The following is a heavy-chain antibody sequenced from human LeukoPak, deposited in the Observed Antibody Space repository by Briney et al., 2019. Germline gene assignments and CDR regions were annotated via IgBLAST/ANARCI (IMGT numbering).Heavy chain of an antibody. Sequence: SETLSLTCTVSGDSISSYYWSWIRQPPGKGLEWIGYIYYSGSTNYNPSLKSRVTISVDTSKNQFSLKLSSVTAADTAVYYCAREGSSGWYPGGFDPWGQGTLVTVSS. V-gene: IGHV4-59*01. CDR2: IYYSGST. CDR3: AREGSSGWYPGGFDP. D-gene: IGHD6-19*01. J-gene: IGHJ5*02. CDR1: GDSISSYY.